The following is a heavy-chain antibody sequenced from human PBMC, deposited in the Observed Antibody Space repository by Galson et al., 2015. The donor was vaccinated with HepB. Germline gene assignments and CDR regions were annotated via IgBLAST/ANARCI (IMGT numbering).Heavy chain of an antibody. CDR2: MSYDGSLK. J-gene: IGHJ4*02. Sequence: SLRLSCAASGFTFSHYGMHWVRQAPGKGLEWVAYMSYDGSLKYYADSVKGRFTISRDNSKNTLYLQMNSLRAEDTAVYYCARDELLWFGELLNKPDYWGQGTLVTVSS. D-gene: IGHD3-10*01. CDR1: GFTFSHYG. V-gene: IGHV3-30*02. CDR3: ARDELLWFGELLNKPDY.